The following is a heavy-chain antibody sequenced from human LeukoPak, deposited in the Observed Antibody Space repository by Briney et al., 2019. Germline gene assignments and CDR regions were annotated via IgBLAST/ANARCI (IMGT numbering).Heavy chain of an antibody. CDR3: ARDRGLARYCSSSCFDY. J-gene: IGHJ4*02. CDR2: INPNSGGT. V-gene: IGHV1-2*02. CDR1: GYTFTGYY. Sequence: ASVKVSCKASGYTFTGYYMHWVRQAPGQGLEWMGWINPNSGGTNYAQKFQGRVTMTRDTSISTAYMELSRLRSDDTAVYYCARDRGLARYCSSSCFDYWGLGTLVTVSS. D-gene: IGHD2-2*01.